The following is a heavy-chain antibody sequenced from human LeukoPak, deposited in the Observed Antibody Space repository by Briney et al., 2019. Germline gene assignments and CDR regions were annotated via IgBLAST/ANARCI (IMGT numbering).Heavy chain of an antibody. V-gene: IGHV4-61*01. CDR3: AGSSSWYRIWFDP. Sequence: PSETLSLTCTVSGGSISSSSYYWSRIRQPPGKGLEWIGYIYYSGSTNYNPSLKSRVTISVDTSKNQFSLKLSSVTAADTAVYYCAGSSSWYRIWFDPWGQGTLVTVSS. CDR1: GGSISSSSYY. CDR2: IYYSGST. D-gene: IGHD6-13*01. J-gene: IGHJ5*02.